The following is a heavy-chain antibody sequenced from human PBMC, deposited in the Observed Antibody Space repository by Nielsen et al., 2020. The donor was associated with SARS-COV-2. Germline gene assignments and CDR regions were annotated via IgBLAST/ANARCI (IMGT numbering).Heavy chain of an antibody. J-gene: IGHJ4*02. CDR1: GASFTDYY. CDR2: INHRGGT. V-gene: IGHV4-34*01. CDR3: ATRDY. Sequence: GSRRPSCAVYGASFTDYYWSWIRQPPGKGLEWIGEINHRGGTNYNPSLKSRVTISVDTYSRQLSLNLSSVTASDTAVYYCATRDYWGQGTLVTVSS.